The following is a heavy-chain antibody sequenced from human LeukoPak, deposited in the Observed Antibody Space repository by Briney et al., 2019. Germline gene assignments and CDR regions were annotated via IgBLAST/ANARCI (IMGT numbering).Heavy chain of an antibody. D-gene: IGHD6-13*01. Sequence: SSYWGWIRQPPGKGLEWIGSIYYSGSTYYDPSLKSRVTISVDTSKNQFSLKLSSVTAADTAVYYCAGSIAAAAPDYWGQGTLVTVSS. J-gene: IGHJ4*02. CDR3: AGSIAAAAPDY. CDR2: IYYSGST. V-gene: IGHV4-39*01. CDR1: SSY.